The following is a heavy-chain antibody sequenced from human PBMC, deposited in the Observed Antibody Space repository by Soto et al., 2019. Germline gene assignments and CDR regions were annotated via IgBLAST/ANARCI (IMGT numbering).Heavy chain of an antibody. J-gene: IGHJ4*02. CDR3: TSPQRSSSDWHDD. Sequence: EVQLVESGGGLVQPGGSLRLSCAASGFMFSDHFMEWVRQAPGKGLEWVGRAKNKIGHYMTEYAASVKGRFTISRDESKNSLFLQMNSLETEDTAVYYWTSPQRSSSDWHDDWGQGTLVTGSS. CDR1: GFMFSDHF. D-gene: IGHD6-19*01. V-gene: IGHV3-72*01. CDR2: AKNKIGHYMT.